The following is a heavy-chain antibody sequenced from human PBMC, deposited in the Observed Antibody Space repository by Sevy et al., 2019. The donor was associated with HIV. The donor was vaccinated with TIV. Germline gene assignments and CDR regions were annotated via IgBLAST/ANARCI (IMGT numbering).Heavy chain of an antibody. V-gene: IGHV3-30*03. D-gene: IGHD1-1*01. CDR3: ARYLEVTGTKFFDY. CDR1: GFTFSAHG. Sequence: GGSLRLSCAASGFTFSAHGMHWVRQAPGKGLEWVAAVSHGGSIKFVADSGRGRFTISRDNSKNTLSLQMDSLRTEDTAVYYCARYLEVTGTKFFDYWGQGTLVTVSS. CDR2: VSHGGSIK. J-gene: IGHJ4*02.